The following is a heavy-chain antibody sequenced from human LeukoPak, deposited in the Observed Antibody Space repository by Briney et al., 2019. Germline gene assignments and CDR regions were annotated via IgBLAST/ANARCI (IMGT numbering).Heavy chain of an antibody. V-gene: IGHV4-61*02. J-gene: IGHJ6*02. CDR3: ARVLREYYYYGMDV. CDR1: GGSISSGSYY. Sequence: SETLSLTCTVSGGSISSGSYYWSWIRRPAGKGLEWIGRIYTSGSTNYNPSLKSRVTISVDTSKNQFSLKLSSVTAADTAVYYCARVLREYYYYGMDVWGQGTTVTVSS. CDR2: IYTSGST.